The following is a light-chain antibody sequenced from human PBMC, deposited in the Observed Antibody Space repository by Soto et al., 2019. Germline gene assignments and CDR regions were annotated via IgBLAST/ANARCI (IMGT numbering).Light chain of an antibody. CDR3: QQYRDLPQT. J-gene: IGKJ1*01. CDR1: QSVRSNY. V-gene: IGKV3-20*01. CDR2: NSS. Sequence: ETVLTQSPGTLSLSPGERATLSCRASQSVRSNYLAWYQQKPGQAPRLLIYNSSTRATGIPAWFSGSGSGTDFTLTISRLEPEDFALYYCQQYRDLPQTFGQGTKV.